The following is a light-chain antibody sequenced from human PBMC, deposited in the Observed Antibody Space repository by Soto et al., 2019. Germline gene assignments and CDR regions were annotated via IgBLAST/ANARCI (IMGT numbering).Light chain of an antibody. Sequence: EIVLTQSPATLSLYPGERATLSCRASQSIGSYLVWYQQKPGQAPRLLIHGASNRATGIPARFSGSGSGTDFTLTISSLEPEDFAVYYCQQRSSWPPLFGQGTRLEIK. V-gene: IGKV3-11*01. J-gene: IGKJ5*01. CDR1: QSIGSY. CDR3: QQRSSWPPL. CDR2: GAS.